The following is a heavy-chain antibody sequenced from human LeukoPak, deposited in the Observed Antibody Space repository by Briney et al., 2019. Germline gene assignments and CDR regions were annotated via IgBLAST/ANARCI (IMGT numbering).Heavy chain of an antibody. CDR1: GGTFSSYA. D-gene: IGHD3-3*01. J-gene: IGHJ3*02. CDR3: ARDSVWSGYYLGPRVNDAFDI. Sequence: SVKVSCKASGGTFSSYAISWARQAPGQGLEWMGGIIPIFGTANYAQKFQGRVTITADESTSTAYMELSSLRSEDTAVYYCARDSVWSGYYLGPRVNDAFDIWGQGTMVTVSS. V-gene: IGHV1-69*13. CDR2: IIPIFGTA.